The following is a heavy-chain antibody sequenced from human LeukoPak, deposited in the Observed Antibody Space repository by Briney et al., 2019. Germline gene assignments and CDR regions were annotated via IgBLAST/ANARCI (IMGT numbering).Heavy chain of an antibody. Sequence: EASETLSLTCTVSGGSISSYFWSWIRQPPGKGLEWIGYIYYSGGTDYNPSLKSRVTIPVDTSKNQFSLQLSSVTAADTAVYYCARHERNGGYYDYWGQGTLVTVSS. CDR1: GGSISSYF. D-gene: IGHD3-22*01. CDR3: ARHERNGGYYDY. V-gene: IGHV4-59*08. CDR2: IYYSGGT. J-gene: IGHJ4*02.